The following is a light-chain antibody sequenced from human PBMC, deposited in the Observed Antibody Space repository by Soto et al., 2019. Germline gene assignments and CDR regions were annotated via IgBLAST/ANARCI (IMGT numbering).Light chain of an antibody. CDR3: KQYNSLPLT. V-gene: IGKV3-15*01. CDR2: GAS. Sequence: EIVMTQSPATLSVSPRETATLSCRSSQSVRSKIAWYLQRPGQASRLLIYGASTRATGIPARFSGSGSGTEFTLTITSLHYEDFAVYYCKQYNSLPLTFGGGTKVEIK. J-gene: IGKJ4*01. CDR1: QSVRSK.